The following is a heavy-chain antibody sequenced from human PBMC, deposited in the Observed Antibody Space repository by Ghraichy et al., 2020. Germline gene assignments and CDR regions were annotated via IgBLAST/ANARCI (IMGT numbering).Heavy chain of an antibody. CDR3: ARGGDAGSPYHYAIDS. V-gene: IGHV3-53*01. Sequence: GGSLRLSCATSGFSVSNNYMSWVRQAPGKGLEWVSFIYRGGQTFYSESVKGRFTISRDESTNVLSLQMNSLIAEDSAVYFCARGGDAGSPYHYAIDSWGQGTLVTVSS. J-gene: IGHJ4*02. D-gene: IGHD3-16*01. CDR1: GFSVSNNY. CDR2: IYRGGQT.